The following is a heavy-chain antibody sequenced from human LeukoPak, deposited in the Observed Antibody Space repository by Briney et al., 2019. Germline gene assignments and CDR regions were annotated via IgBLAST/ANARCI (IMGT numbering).Heavy chain of an antibody. CDR3: AKGFSGYLSYYYGMDV. Sequence: GGSLRLSCAASGFTFSSYAMSWVRQAPGKGLEWVSAISGSGGSTYYADSVKGRFTISRDNSKNTLYLQMNSLRAEDTAVYYCAKGFSGYLSYYYGMDVWGQGTTVTVSS. J-gene: IGHJ6*02. V-gene: IGHV3-23*01. D-gene: IGHD3-9*01. CDR1: GFTFSSYA. CDR2: ISGSGGST.